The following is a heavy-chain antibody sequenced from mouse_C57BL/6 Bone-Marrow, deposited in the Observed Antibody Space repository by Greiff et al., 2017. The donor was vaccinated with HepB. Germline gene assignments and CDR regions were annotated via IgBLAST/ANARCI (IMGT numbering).Heavy chain of an antibody. V-gene: IGHV5-12*01. J-gene: IGHJ1*03. CDR2: ISNGGGST. CDR3: ARPDSRYWYVDV. D-gene: IGHD1-1*01. CDR1: GFTFSDYY. Sequence: EVKVVESGGGLVQPGGSLKLSCAASGFTFSDYYMYWVRQTPEKRLEWVAYISNGGGSTYYPDTVKGRFTISRDNAKNTLYLQMSRLKSEDTAMYYCARPDSRYWYVDVWGTGTTVTVSS.